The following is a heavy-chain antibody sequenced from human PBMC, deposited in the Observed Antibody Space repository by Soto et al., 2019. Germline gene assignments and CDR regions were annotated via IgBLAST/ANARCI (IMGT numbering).Heavy chain of an antibody. CDR2: IIHSGDST. V-gene: IGHV3-23*01. Sequence: GGSLRLSCAASGFTFSTYAMSWVRQAPGKGLEWVSKIIHSGDSTYYADSVKGRFTISRDNSKNTVYLQMNSLRAEDTAVYCCATGQQLGYWGQGTLVTVSS. CDR3: ATGQQLGY. J-gene: IGHJ4*02. D-gene: IGHD6-13*01. CDR1: GFTFSTYA.